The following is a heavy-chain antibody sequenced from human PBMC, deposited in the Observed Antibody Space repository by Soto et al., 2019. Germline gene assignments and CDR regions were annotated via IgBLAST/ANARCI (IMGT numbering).Heavy chain of an antibody. J-gene: IGHJ3*02. V-gene: IGHV1-2*04. Sequence: ASVKVSCKASGYTFTGYYMHWVRQAPGQGLEWMGWINPNSGGTNYAQKFQGWVTMTRDTSISTAYMELSRLRSDDTAVYYCARGRELLCFGELSTRAFDIWGKGTMVTVSS. CDR2: INPNSGGT. CDR1: GYTFTGYY. D-gene: IGHD3-10*01. CDR3: ARGRELLCFGELSTRAFDI.